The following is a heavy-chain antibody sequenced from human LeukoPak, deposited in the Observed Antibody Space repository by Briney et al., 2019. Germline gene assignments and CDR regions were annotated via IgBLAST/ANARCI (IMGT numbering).Heavy chain of an antibody. CDR1: GGSISSYY. CDR3: AREAAAGTLRFDP. J-gene: IGHJ5*02. Sequence: SGTLSLTCTVSGGSISSYYWSWIRQPPGKGLEWIGYIYYSGSTNYNPSLKSRVTISVDTSKNQFSLKLSSVTAADTAVYYCAREAAAGTLRFDPWGQGTLVTVSS. CDR2: IYYSGST. V-gene: IGHV4-59*01. D-gene: IGHD6-13*01.